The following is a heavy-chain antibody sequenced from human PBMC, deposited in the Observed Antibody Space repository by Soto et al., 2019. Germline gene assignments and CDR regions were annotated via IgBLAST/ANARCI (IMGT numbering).Heavy chain of an antibody. CDR1: GFTFSSYG. D-gene: IGHD2-15*01. V-gene: IGHV3-33*01. CDR2: IWYDGSNK. Sequence: GGSLRLSCAASGFTFSSYGMHWVRQAPGKGLEWVAVIWYDGSNKYYADSVKGRFTISRDNSKNTLYLQMNSLRAEDTAVYYCARAFSGGPFYYYYYGMDVWGQGTTVTVSS. J-gene: IGHJ6*02. CDR3: ARAFSGGPFYYYYYGMDV.